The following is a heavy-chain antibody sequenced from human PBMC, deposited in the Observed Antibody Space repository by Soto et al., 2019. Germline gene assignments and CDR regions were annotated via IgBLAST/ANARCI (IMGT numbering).Heavy chain of an antibody. CDR2: IIPIFNAA. CDR1: GGTFSSYT. CDR3: ARDGGGNSLAY. Sequence: QVQLVQSGAEVKKPGSSVKVSCKASGGTFSSYTISWVRQAPGQGLEWMGGIIPIFNAAKYAPKFQGRLTITADESTSTAYMELCSLRSEDTAVYYCARDGGGNSLAYWGQGTLVLVSS. J-gene: IGHJ4*02. V-gene: IGHV1-69*01. D-gene: IGHD2-21*02.